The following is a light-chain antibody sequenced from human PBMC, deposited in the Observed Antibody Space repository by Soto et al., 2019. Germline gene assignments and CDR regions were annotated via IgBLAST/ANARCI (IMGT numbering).Light chain of an antibody. CDR3: ASYAGSSSSFYV. CDR1: SSDVGAYNY. V-gene: IGLV2-8*01. J-gene: IGLJ1*01. Sequence: QSVLTQPPSASGSPGQSVTISCTGTSSDVGAYNYVSWYQQLPGKAPKLIIYEVSKRPSGVPDRFSGSKSGNTASLTVSGLQAGDDVDYDSASYAGSSSSFYVSRPVTKVTV. CDR2: EVS.